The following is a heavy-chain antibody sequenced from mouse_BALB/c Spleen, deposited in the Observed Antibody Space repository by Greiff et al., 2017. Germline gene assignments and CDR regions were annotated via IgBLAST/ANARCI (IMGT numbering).Heavy chain of an antibody. V-gene: IGHV4-1*02. D-gene: IGHD2-1*01. CDR3: ARRGGNYEY. J-gene: IGHJ2*01. Sequence: EVQLMESGGGLVQPGGSLNLSCAASGFDFSGYWMSWVRQAPGKGLEWIGEINPDSSTINYTPFLTDKFIITRDNAKNTLYLQMSKVRSEDTALYYCARRGGNYEYWGQGTTLTVSS. CDR2: INPDSSTI. CDR1: GFDFSGYW.